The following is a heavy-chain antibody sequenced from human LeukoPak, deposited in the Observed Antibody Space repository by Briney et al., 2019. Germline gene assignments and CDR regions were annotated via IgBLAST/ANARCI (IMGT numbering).Heavy chain of an antibody. CDR3: ARGRVPAAISYYYYYMDV. V-gene: IGHV1-8*03. J-gene: IGHJ6*03. D-gene: IGHD2-2*02. Sequence: EASVKVSCKASGYTFTSYDINWVRQATGQGLEWMGWMNPNSGNTGYAQKFQGRVTITRNTSISTAYMELSSLRSEDTAVYYCARGRVPAAISYYYYYMDVWGKGTTVTVSS. CDR2: MNPNSGNT. CDR1: GYTFTSYD.